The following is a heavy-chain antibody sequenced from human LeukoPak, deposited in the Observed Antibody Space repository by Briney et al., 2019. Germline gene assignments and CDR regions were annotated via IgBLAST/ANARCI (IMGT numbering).Heavy chain of an antibody. CDR3: AIWATDSHYMDV. CDR2: IIPIFGTA. V-gene: IGHV1-69*05. Sequence: GASVKVSCKASGGTFSSYAISWVRQAPGQGLEWMGGIIPIFGTANYAQKFQGRVAMTRDTSISTAYMELSRLRSDDTAVYYCAIWATDSHYMDVWGKGTTVTISS. CDR1: GGTFSSYA. J-gene: IGHJ6*03. D-gene: IGHD5-12*01.